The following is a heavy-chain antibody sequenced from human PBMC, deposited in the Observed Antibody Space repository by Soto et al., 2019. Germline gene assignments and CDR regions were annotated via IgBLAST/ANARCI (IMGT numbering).Heavy chain of an antibody. V-gene: IGHV4-39*01. Sequence: NPSETLSLTCTVSGGSISSSSYYWGWIRQPPGKGLEWIGSIYYSGSTYYNPSLKSRVTISASTAYMELSSLRSEDTAVYYCATRTGGYWGQGTLVTVSS. CDR2: IYYSGST. D-gene: IGHD2-15*01. CDR3: ATRTGGY. CDR1: GGSISSSSYY. J-gene: IGHJ4*02.